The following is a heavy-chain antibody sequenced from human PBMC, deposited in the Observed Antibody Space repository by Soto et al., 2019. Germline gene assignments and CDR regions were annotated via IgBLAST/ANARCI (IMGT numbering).Heavy chain of an antibody. J-gene: IGHJ6*02. D-gene: IGHD2-2*01. Sequence: ESGGGVVQPGRSLRLSCAASGFTFSSYGMHWVRQAPGKGLEWVAVIWYDGSNKYYADSVKGRFTISRDNSKNTLYLQMNSLRAEDTAVYYCARRRGFGDCSSTSCYLGYYYGMDVWGQGTTVTVSS. CDR2: IWYDGSNK. V-gene: IGHV3-33*01. CDR1: GFTFSSYG. CDR3: ARRRGFGDCSSTSCYLGYYYGMDV.